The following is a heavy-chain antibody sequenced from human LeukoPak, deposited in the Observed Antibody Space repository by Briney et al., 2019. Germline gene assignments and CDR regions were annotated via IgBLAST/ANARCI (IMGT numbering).Heavy chain of an antibody. Sequence: PGRSLRPSCAASGFTFSSYWMHWVRQAPGNGLVWVSRINSDGSSTSYAESVKGRFTISRDNAKSTLYLQMSSLRAEDTAVYYCARELEPVWLSVGWFDPWGQGTLVTVSS. CDR3: ARELEPVWLSVGWFDP. CDR1: GFTFSSYW. V-gene: IGHV3-74*01. CDR2: INSDGSST. J-gene: IGHJ5*02. D-gene: IGHD3-3*01.